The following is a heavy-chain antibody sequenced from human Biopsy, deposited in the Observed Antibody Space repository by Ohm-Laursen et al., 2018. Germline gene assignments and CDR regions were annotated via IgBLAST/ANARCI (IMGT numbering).Heavy chain of an antibody. CDR1: GFTFSDYY. Sequence: SLRLSCAASGFTFSDYYMSWVRQAPGKGLEWISYITVSGASVYYTDSVKGRFTISRDNAKNSLYLQMNSLRAEDTAIYYCARGNGPSAWGQGTLVTVSS. CDR3: ARGNGPSA. CDR2: ITVSGASV. D-gene: IGHD4-23*01. V-gene: IGHV3-11*04. J-gene: IGHJ5*02.